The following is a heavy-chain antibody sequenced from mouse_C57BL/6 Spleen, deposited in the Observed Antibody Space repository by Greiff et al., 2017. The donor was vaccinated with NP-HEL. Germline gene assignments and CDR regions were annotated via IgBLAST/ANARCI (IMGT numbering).Heavy chain of an antibody. D-gene: IGHD2-5*01. J-gene: IGHJ1*03. CDR2: IDPSDSYT. Sequence: QVQLQQPGAELVKPGASVKLSCKASGYTFTSYWMQWVKQRPGQGLEWIGEIDPSDSYTNYNQKFKGKATLTVDTSSSTAYMQLSSLSSEASAVYCCASTDYYSNYWYFDVWGTWTTVTVSS. CDR1: GYTFTSYW. V-gene: IGHV1-50*01. CDR3: ASTDYYSNYWYFDV.